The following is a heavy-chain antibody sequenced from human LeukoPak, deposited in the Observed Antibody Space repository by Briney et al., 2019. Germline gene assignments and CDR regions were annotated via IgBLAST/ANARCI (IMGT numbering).Heavy chain of an antibody. V-gene: IGHV3-13*01. CDR2: ICTAGDT. J-gene: IGHJ4*02. CDR1: GFTFSSYD. D-gene: IGHD6-19*01. Sequence: PGGSLRLSCAASGFTFSSYDMHWVRQATGKGLEWVSAICTAGDTYYPGSVKGRFTISRENAKNSFYLQMNTLRAGGTAVYYCARGDSGWYPSQPFDYWGQGTLVTVSS. CDR3: ARGDSGWYPSQPFDY.